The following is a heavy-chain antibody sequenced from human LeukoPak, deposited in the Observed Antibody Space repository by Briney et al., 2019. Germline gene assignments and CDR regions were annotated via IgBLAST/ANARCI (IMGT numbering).Heavy chain of an antibody. Sequence: GGSLRLSCAASGFTFSSYAMHWVRQAPGKGLEWVAVISYDGSNKYYADSVKGRFTISRDNSKNTLYLQMNSLRAEDTAVYYCASNIAAAGIDYDYWGQGTLVTVSS. V-gene: IGHV3-30*04. D-gene: IGHD6-13*01. CDR3: ASNIAAAGIDYDY. CDR2: ISYDGSNK. J-gene: IGHJ4*02. CDR1: GFTFSSYA.